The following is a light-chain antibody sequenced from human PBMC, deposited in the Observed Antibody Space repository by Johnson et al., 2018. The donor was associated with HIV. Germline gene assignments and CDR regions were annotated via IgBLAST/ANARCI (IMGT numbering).Light chain of an antibody. Sequence: QSVLTQPPSVSAAPGQKVTISCSGSSSNVGNNYVSWFQHLPGAAPKLLIYDNDRRPSGVPDRFSGSKSGTSATLDITGLQSGDEADYYCGTWDASLSVNVCGPGTKVPVL. V-gene: IGLV1-51*02. J-gene: IGLJ1*01. CDR3: GTWDASLSVNV. CDR2: DND. CDR1: SSNVGNNY.